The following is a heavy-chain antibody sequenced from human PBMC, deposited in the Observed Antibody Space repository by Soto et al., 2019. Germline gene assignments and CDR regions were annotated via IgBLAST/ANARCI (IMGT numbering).Heavy chain of an antibody. D-gene: IGHD6-13*01. CDR3: ARGSTRYSSSWYRY. J-gene: IGHJ4*02. CDR2: IYNSGST. V-gene: IGHV4-59*08. CDR1: GGSISSYY. Sequence: TSETLSLTCTVSGGSISSYYWIWIRQPPGKGLEWIGYIYNSGSTNYNPSLKSRVTISVDTSKNQFSLRLSSVTAADTAVYYCARGSTRYSSSWYRYWVQGTLVTVSS.